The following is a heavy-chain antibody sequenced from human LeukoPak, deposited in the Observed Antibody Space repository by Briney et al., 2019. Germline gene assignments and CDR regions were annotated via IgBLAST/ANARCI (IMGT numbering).Heavy chain of an antibody. CDR1: GGSISSGDYY. V-gene: IGHV4-30-4*01. CDR3: AGAIGSGSYDPTFDY. D-gene: IGHD3-10*01. Sequence: PSQTLSLTCTVSGGSISSGDYYWGWIRQPPGKGLEWIGYIYYSGSTYYNPSLKSRVTISVDTSKNQFSLKLSSVTAADTAVYYCAGAIGSGSYDPTFDYWGQGTLVTVSS. CDR2: IYYSGST. J-gene: IGHJ4*02.